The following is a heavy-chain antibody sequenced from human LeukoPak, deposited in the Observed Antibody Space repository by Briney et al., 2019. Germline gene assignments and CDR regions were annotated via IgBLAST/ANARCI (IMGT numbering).Heavy chain of an antibody. Sequence: SETLSLTCTVSGGSISSYYWNWIRQPAGKGLEWIGRIFSSGKTQYSPSLKSRVTISVDTSRNEFSLKLTSVSAADTAVYYCARGIDSGDYQYKGFDPWGQGTLVTVS. CDR1: GGSISSYY. CDR2: IFSSGKT. J-gene: IGHJ5*02. CDR3: ARGIDSGDYQYKGFDP. V-gene: IGHV4-4*07. D-gene: IGHD5-12*01.